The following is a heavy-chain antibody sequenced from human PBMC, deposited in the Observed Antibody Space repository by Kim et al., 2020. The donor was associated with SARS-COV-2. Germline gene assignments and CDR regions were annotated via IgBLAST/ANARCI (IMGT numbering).Heavy chain of an antibody. J-gene: IGHJ6*02. CDR1: GFTFSSYG. D-gene: IGHD3-10*01. CDR3: AKDQFPSRITMVRGAPYYYYSGMDV. CDR2: ISYDGSNK. Sequence: GGSLRLSCAASGFTFSSYGMHWVRQAPGKGLEWVAVISYDGSNKYYADSVKGRFTISRDNSKNTLYLQMNSLRAEDTAVYYCAKDQFPSRITMVRGAPYYYYSGMDVWGQGTTVTVSS. V-gene: IGHV3-30*18.